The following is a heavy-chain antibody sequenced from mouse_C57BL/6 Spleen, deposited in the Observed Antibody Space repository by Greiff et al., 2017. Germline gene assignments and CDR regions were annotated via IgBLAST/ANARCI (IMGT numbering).Heavy chain of an antibody. CDR3: ASSYYSNDFAD. CDR1: GFTFTDYY. CDR2: IRNKDNGYTR. J-gene: IGHJ3*01. D-gene: IGHD2-5*01. Sequence: EVQLVESGGGLVQPGGSLSLSCAASGFTFTDYYISWVRQPPGKALEWLGFIRNKDNGYTREYSASVKGRFTISRDNSQSSLYLHMKALRAEDSATYYCASSYYSNDFADWGQGTMVTVSA. V-gene: IGHV7-3*01.